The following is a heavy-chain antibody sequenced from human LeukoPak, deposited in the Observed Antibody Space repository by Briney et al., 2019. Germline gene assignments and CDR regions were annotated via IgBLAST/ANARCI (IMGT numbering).Heavy chain of an antibody. CDR2: ISGSASST. Sequence: PGGSLRLSCAASGFTFSSYAMNWVRQAPGKGLEWVSAISGSASSTYYADSVKGRFTISRDNSKNTLYLQMNSLRAEDTALYYCAKDVSQGRLLSAAAATTAFDYWGHGTLVTVSS. V-gene: IGHV3-23*01. D-gene: IGHD6-13*01. J-gene: IGHJ4*01. CDR1: GFTFSSYA. CDR3: AKDVSQGRLLSAAAATTAFDY.